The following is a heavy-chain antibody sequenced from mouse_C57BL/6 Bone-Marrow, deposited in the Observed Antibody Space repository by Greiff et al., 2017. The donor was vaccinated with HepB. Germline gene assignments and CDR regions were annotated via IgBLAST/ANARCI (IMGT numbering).Heavy chain of an antibody. CDR1: GYAFSSSW. CDR3: ARERRQLRTPWFAY. Sequence: VQLQQSGPELVKPGASVKISCKASGYAFSSSWMNWVKQRPGKGLEWIGRIYPGDGDTNYNGKFKGKATLTADKSSSTAYMQLSSLTSEDSAVYFGARERRQLRTPWFAYWGQGTLVTVSA. V-gene: IGHV1-82*01. D-gene: IGHD3-2*02. J-gene: IGHJ3*01. CDR2: IYPGDGDT.